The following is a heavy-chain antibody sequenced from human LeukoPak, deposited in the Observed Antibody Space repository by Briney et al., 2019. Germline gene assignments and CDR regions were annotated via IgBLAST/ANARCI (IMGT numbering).Heavy chain of an antibody. D-gene: IGHD2-2*01. CDR3: AREYCSSTSCYVRYFDY. CDR2: IIPIFGTA. CDR1: GGTLSSYA. Sequence: SVKVSCKASGGTLSSYAISWVRQAPGQGLEWMGGIIPIFGTANYAQKFQGRVTITADESTSTAYMELSSLRSEDTAVYYCAREYCSSTSCYVRYFDYWGQGTLVTVSS. V-gene: IGHV1-69*13. J-gene: IGHJ4*02.